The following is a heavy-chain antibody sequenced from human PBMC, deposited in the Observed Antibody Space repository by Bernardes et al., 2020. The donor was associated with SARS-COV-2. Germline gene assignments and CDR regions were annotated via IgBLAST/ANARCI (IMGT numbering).Heavy chain of an antibody. Sequence: SETLSLTCAVSGYSISSSNWWGWIRQPPGKGLEWIGYIYYSGSTYYNPSLKSRVTMSVDTSKNQFSLKLSSVTAVDTAVYYCARRISGSWYGMDVWGQGTTVTVSS. D-gene: IGHD6-13*01. J-gene: IGHJ6*02. V-gene: IGHV4-28*01. CDR3: ARRISGSWYGMDV. CDR2: IYYSGST. CDR1: GYSISSSNW.